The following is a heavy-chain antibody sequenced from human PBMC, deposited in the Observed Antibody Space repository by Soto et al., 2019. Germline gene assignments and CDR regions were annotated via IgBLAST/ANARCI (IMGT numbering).Heavy chain of an antibody. Sequence: ASVKVSCKASGYTFANHYIHWVRQGPGQGPEWMGTINPSGGKTDYAQKFKGRVTLTSDTPTSTVYMELRSLRSEDTAIYYCARDEYHYGSGSSYSTLDDWGQGTLVTVSS. CDR2: INPSGGKT. CDR3: ARDEYHYGSGSSYSTLDD. J-gene: IGHJ4*02. V-gene: IGHV1-46*01. CDR1: GYTFANHY. D-gene: IGHD3-10*01.